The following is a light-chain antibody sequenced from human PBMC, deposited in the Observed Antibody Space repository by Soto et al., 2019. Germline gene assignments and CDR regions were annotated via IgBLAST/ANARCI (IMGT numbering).Light chain of an antibody. CDR2: GAS. CDR3: MQVFQTPWT. J-gene: IGKJ1*01. V-gene: IGKV1-9*01. Sequence: IQLTQSPSSLSASVGDRVTITCRASQGLSRYLAWVQQKPGKAPKLLIYGASTLQSGVPSRFSGSGSETDFTLTISRVEAEDVGVYYCMQVFQTPWTFGQGTTVEIK. CDR1: QGLSRY.